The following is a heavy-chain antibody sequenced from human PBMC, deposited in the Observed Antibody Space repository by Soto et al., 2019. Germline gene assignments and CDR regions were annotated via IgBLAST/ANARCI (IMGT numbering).Heavy chain of an antibody. J-gene: IGHJ4*02. V-gene: IGHV4-59*08. Sequence: QVQLQESGPGLVKPSETLSLTCTVSGGSIGSHYWSWIRQPPGEGLEWIGRASYSGSPSYNPSLKRRVTISLDTSKNQFPLKLTSVTAADTAVYYCARQWGGDYWGQGILVTVSS. D-gene: IGHD3-16*01. CDR2: ASYSGSP. CDR1: GGSIGSHY. CDR3: ARQWGGDY.